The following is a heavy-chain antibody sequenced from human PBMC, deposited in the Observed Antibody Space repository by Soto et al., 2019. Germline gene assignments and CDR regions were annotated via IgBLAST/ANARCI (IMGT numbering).Heavy chain of an antibody. V-gene: IGHV1-69*13. CDR3: AGPSIAARDAFDI. J-gene: IGHJ3*02. Sequence: ASVKVSCKASGGTFSSYAISWVRQAPGQGLEWMGGIIPIFGTANYAQKFQGRVTITADESTSTAYMELSSLRSEDTAVYYCAGPSIAARDAFDIWGQGTMVTVSS. CDR2: IIPIFGTA. CDR1: GGTFSSYA. D-gene: IGHD6-6*01.